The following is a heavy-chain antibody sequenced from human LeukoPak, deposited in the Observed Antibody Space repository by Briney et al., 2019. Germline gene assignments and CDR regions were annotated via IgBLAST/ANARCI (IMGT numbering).Heavy chain of an antibody. CDR2: INHSGST. V-gene: IGHV4-34*01. CDR3: ARGATYYYDNSGFDP. J-gene: IGHJ5*02. Sequence: SETLSLTCAVYGGSFSGYYWSWIRQPPGKGLEWIGEINHSGSTNYNPSLKSRVTISVDTSKNQFSLKLSSVTAADTAVYYCARGATYYYDNSGFDPWGQGTLVTVSS. D-gene: IGHD3-22*01. CDR1: GGSFSGYY.